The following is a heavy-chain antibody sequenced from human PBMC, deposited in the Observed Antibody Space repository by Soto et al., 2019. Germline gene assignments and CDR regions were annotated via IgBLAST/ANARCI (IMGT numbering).Heavy chain of an antibody. CDR3: ARDKITGLFDY. J-gene: IGHJ4*02. V-gene: IGHV4-34*01. CDR2: INHSGST. D-gene: IGHD2-8*02. CDR1: GGSFSGYY. Sequence: QVQLQQWGAGLLKPSETLSLNCAVYGGSFSGYYWTWIRPPPGTGLEWIGEINHSGSTNYNPSFKSLVTISVDTSKNQFSLKLTSVTAADTAVYYCARDKITGLFDYWGQGTLVTVSS.